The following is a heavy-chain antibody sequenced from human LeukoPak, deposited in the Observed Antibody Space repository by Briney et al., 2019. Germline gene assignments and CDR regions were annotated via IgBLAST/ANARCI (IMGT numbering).Heavy chain of an antibody. V-gene: IGHV3-23*01. Sequence: GGSLRLSCEASGVTLSSYAMSWVRQAPGKGLEWVSAISGSGGSTYYADSVKGRFTISRDNSKNTLYLQMNSLRAEDTAVYYCAKVGYSGYDSTDYYYYGMDVWGQGTTVTVSS. D-gene: IGHD5-12*01. CDR3: AKVGYSGYDSTDYYYYGMDV. CDR1: GVTLSSYA. CDR2: ISGSGGST. J-gene: IGHJ6*02.